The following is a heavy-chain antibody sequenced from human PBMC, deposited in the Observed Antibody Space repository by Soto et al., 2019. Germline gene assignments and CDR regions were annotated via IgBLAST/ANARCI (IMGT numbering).Heavy chain of an antibody. V-gene: IGHV1-69*08. CDR3: ARPDFGDCWYFDL. CDR1: GGTFSSHT. Sequence: QDQLVQSGAEVKKPGSSVTVSCKASGGTFSSHTFSWVRQAPGQGLEWMGRIIPALGTATYAQKFQGRVTITADESATTVYMELNSLRSEDTAVYYCARPDFGDCWYFDLWGRGTLVTVSS. CDR2: IIPALGTA. J-gene: IGHJ2*01. D-gene: IGHD4-17*01.